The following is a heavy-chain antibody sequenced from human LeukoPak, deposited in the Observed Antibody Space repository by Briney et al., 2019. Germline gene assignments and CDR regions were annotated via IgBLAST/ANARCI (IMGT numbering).Heavy chain of an antibody. D-gene: IGHD6-13*01. CDR2: IHHTGST. CDR3: ARGSSSWYGHSVY. CDR1: GFTFSNAW. V-gene: IGHV4-38-2*01. J-gene: IGHJ4*02. Sequence: GSLRLSCAASGFTFSNAWMSWVRQAPGKGLEWIGNIHHTGSTYYNPSLRSRVTTSVDTSKNQFSLKLSSVTAADTAVYYCARGSSSWYGHSVYWGQGTLVTVSS.